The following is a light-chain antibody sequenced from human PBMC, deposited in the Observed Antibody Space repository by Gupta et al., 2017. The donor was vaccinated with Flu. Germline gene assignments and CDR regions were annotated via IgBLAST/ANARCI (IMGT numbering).Light chain of an antibody. CDR3: QQNYQTPPWT. CDR2: WAS. CDR1: QSGFDTYKNKNS. Sequence: LGGKATINCKSSQSGFDTYKNKNSLAWYQQKPGRPPKLLIYWASARGAGVPDRFSGSGCGTDLTLTISSRQAEDVAVYYCQQNYQTPPWTFGQGTKVEI. J-gene: IGKJ1*01. V-gene: IGKV4-1*01.